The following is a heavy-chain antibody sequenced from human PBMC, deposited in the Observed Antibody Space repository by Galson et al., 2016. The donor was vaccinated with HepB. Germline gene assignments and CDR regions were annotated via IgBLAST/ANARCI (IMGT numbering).Heavy chain of an antibody. D-gene: IGHD3-10*01. CDR2: VYQSGNT. V-gene: IGHV4-4*02. CDR3: ARCFGGSRRGSVYGMDV. CDR1: GGSMSSSDW. Sequence: SETLSLTCAVSGGSMSSSDWWSWVRQSPGKGLEWIGEVYQSGNTNYNPSLQSRVTITIDDSKKQFSLKLRTLTAADTAVYYCARCFGGSRRGSVYGMDVWGQGTTVTVSS. J-gene: IGHJ6*02.